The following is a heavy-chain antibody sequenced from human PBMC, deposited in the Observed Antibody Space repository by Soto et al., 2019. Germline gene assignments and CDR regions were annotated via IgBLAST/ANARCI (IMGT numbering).Heavy chain of an antibody. V-gene: IGHV3-74*01. CDR1: GFTFSSYW. Sequence: PGGSLRLSCAASGFTFSSYWMHWVRQAPGKGLVWVSRINSDGSSTSYADSVKGRFTISRDNAKSIAYLQMNSLKTEDTAVYYCSRSGYSDSWNGKDLDYWGQGTLVTVSS. CDR3: SRSGYSDSWNGKDLDY. CDR2: INSDGSST. D-gene: IGHD6-13*01. J-gene: IGHJ4*02.